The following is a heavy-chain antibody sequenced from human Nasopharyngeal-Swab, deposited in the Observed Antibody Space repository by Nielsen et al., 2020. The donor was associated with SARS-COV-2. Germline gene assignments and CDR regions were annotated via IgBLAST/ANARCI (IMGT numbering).Heavy chain of an antibody. CDR1: GFTFSSYW. CDR3: ARIGSPGWDY. Sequence: GESLKISCAASGFTFSSYWMSWVRQAPGKGLEWVANIKQDGSEKYYVDSVKGRFTISRDNAKNSLYLQMNSLRAEDTAVYYCARIGSPGWDYWGQGTLVTVSS. CDR2: IKQDGSEK. D-gene: IGHD2-15*01. J-gene: IGHJ4*02. V-gene: IGHV3-7*01.